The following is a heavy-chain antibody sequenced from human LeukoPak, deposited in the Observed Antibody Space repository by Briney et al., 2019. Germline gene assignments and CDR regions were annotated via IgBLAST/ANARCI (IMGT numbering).Heavy chain of an antibody. J-gene: IGHJ5*02. CDR3: ARDPRWLTPDCTSISCYENCFDP. CDR2: IYHSGSA. D-gene: IGHD2-2*01. V-gene: IGHV4-38-2*02. Sequence: SETLSLTCAVSGYSISSGYQWAWIRQPPGKTLEWIGSIYHSGSAHYNPSLKSRVTISVDTSNNQFSLRLSSVTAADTAVYYCARDPRWLTPDCTSISCYENCFDPWGQGTLVTVSS. CDR1: GYSISSGYQ.